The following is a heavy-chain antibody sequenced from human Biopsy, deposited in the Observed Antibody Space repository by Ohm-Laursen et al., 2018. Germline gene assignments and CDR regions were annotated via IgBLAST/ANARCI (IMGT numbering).Heavy chain of an antibody. CDR1: GYTLTALS. V-gene: IGHV1-24*01. J-gene: IGHJ4*02. CDR2: FAPENGKT. D-gene: IGHD1-26*01. CDR3: AADINVWDVNY. Sequence: SVKVSCKVSGYTLTALSMHWVRQAPGRGLEWMGGFAPENGKTIYAQKFQGRITMTEDTSTDTAYMELSSLRSEDTAVYYCAADINVWDVNYWGQGTQVTVSS.